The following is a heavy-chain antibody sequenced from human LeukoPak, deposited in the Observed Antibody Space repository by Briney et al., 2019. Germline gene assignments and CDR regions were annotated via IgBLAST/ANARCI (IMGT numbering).Heavy chain of an antibody. V-gene: IGHV4-59*08. CDR3: ARYATSGSGTYPLDY. CDR2: IYYSGST. J-gene: IGHJ4*02. D-gene: IGHD3-10*01. CDR1: GGSVTSYY. Sequence: SETLSLTCTVSGGSVTSYYWRWIRQPPGKGLEWIGYIYYSGSTNYNPSLKSRVTISVDTSKNQFSLKLTSVTAADTAVYYCARYATSGSGTYPLDYWGQGTLVTVSS.